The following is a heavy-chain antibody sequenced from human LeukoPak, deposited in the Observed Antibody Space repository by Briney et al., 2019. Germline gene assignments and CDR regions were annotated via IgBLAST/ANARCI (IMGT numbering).Heavy chain of an antibody. V-gene: IGHV3-48*04. Sequence: GGSLRLSCAASGFTFNTYSMNWVRQAPGKGLEWVSYISSSGRAILYADSVKGRFTVSRDNAKNSLYPQMNNLRAEDTAVYYCAREIPSGSYAPDYWGQGTLVTVSS. D-gene: IGHD1-26*01. J-gene: IGHJ4*02. CDR1: GFTFNTYS. CDR2: ISSSGRAI. CDR3: AREIPSGSYAPDY.